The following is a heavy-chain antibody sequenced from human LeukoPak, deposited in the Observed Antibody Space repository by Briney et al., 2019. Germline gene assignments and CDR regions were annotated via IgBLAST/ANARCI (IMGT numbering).Heavy chain of an antibody. D-gene: IGHD3-10*01. CDR1: GFTFSSYW. J-gene: IGHJ4*02. V-gene: IGHV3-7*01. CDR3: AKSFWWFGEFSPFDY. CDR2: IKQDGSET. Sequence: GGSLRLSCAASGFTFSSYWMSWVRQVPGRGLEWVANIKQDGSETYYVDSVKGRFTISRDNAKNSLFLQINSLRAEDTAVYYCAKSFWWFGEFSPFDYWGQGTLLTVSS.